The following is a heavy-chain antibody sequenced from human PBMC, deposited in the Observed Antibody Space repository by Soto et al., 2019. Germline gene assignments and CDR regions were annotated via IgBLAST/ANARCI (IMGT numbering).Heavy chain of an antibody. V-gene: IGHV3-30*18. CDR1: GFTFNNSG. CDR3: VKDRVPGAYGNYYGMDV. Sequence: QVQLVDSGGGVVQPGRSLRLSCRVSGFTFNNSGMHWVRQATGKGLEWMAVISYDGSDKYYADSVKGRVIISRDNSKNTLNLEMNSLRAEDTAIYYCVKDRVPGAYGNYYGMDVWGQGTTVTVSS. CDR2: ISYDGSDK. D-gene: IGHD5-12*01. J-gene: IGHJ6*02.